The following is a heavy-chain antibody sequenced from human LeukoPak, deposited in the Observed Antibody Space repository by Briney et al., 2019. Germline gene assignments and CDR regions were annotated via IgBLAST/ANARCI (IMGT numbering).Heavy chain of an antibody. D-gene: IGHD5-18*01. V-gene: IGHV4-59*01. J-gene: IGHJ4*02. CDR3: ARDSLWLTY. CDR2: IYYSGST. Sequence: PSETLSLTCAVSGGSISSYYWSWIRQPPGKGLEWIGYIYYSGSTNYNPSLKSRVTISVDTSRNQFSLKLTSVTAADTAVYYCARDSLWLTYWGQGTLVTVSS. CDR1: GGSISSYY.